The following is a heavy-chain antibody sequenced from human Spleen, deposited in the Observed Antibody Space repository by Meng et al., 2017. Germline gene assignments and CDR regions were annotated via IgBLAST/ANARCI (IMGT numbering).Heavy chain of an antibody. CDR2: IYHGGNT. CDR3: ASWIYSCGWQ. V-gene: IGHV4/OR15-8*02. J-gene: IGHJ4*02. Sequence: QVKLQESGPGMVKPSGTLSLTCVVSGGSISSIDWWSWGRQPPGKGLEWIGEIYHGGNTNYNPSLKSRVTIAIDKSKNQFSLKLSSVTAADTAVYYCASWIYSCGWQWGQGALVTVSS. D-gene: IGHD6-19*01. CDR1: GGSISSIDW.